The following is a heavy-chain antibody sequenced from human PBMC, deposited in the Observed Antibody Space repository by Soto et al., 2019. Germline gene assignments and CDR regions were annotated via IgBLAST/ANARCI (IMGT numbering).Heavy chain of an antibody. CDR1: GFSLSTSGVV. D-gene: IGHD4-17*01. CDR3: AHKGYGDYPLDY. J-gene: IGHJ4*02. V-gene: IGHV2-5*02. Sequence: QITLKESGPTLVKPTQTLTLTCTFSGFSLSTSGVVVGWIRQPPGKALEWLAVIYWDDYKHYSPSLKSRLTITKDTSKNQVVLTMTNMDPVDTATYYCAHKGYGDYPLDYWGQGTLLTVSS. CDR2: IYWDDYK.